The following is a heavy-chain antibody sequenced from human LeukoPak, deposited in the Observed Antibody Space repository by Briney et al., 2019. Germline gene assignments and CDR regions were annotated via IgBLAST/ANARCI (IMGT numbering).Heavy chain of an antibody. Sequence: PSETLSLTCAVYGGSFSGYYWSWIRQPPGRGLEWIGEINHSGSTNYNPSLKSRVAISVDPSKNQFSLKLSSVTAADTAVYYCARIFCSSTSCYTEFDYWGQGNLVTVSS. CDR2: INHSGST. CDR1: GGSFSGYY. D-gene: IGHD2-2*02. J-gene: IGHJ4*02. CDR3: ARIFCSSTSCYTEFDY. V-gene: IGHV4-34*01.